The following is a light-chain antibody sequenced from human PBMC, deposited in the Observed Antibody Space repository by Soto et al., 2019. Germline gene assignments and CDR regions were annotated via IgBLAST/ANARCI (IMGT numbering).Light chain of an antibody. Sequence: EIVMTQSPATLSVSPGARAPLSCRASQSISYNLAWYQQKPGQAPRLLIYGASTRATGIPARFSGSGSGTEFTLTISSLQSEDFAVYYCQQYNNWPTWTFGQGTKVDIK. CDR2: GAS. V-gene: IGKV3-15*01. CDR1: QSISYN. CDR3: QQYNNWPTWT. J-gene: IGKJ1*01.